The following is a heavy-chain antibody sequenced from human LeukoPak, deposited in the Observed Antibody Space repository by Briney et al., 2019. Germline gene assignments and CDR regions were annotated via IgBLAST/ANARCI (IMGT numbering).Heavy chain of an antibody. CDR3: ATTPQIAAAGVGSPFGYYYMDV. D-gene: IGHD6-13*01. J-gene: IGHJ6*03. CDR1: GYTFTSYD. V-gene: IGHV1-69*06. CDR2: IIPIFGTA. Sequence: GASVKVSCKASGYTFTSYDINWVRQATGQGLEWMGGIIPIFGTANYAQKFQGRVTMTEDTSTDTAYMELSSLRSEDTAVYYCATTPQIAAAGVGSPFGYYYMDVWGKGTTVTVSS.